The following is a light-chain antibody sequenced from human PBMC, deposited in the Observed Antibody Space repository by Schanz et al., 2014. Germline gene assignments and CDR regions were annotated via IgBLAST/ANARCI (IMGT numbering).Light chain of an antibody. CDR1: SSDVGGYNQ. V-gene: IGLV2-8*01. CDR2: EVS. Sequence: QSVLTQPPSASGSPGQSVTISCTGTSSDVGGYNQVSWYQQHPGKAPKLMIYEVSKRPSGVPDRFSGSKSGNTASLTVSGLQAEDEADYYCSSYAGTNNFGVFGGGTKLTVL. CDR3: SSYAGTNNFGV. J-gene: IGLJ3*02.